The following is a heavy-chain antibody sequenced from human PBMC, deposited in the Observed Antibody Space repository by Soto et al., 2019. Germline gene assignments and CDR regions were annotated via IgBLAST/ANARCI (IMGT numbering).Heavy chain of an antibody. J-gene: IGHJ4*02. Sequence: QVQLVESGGGVVQPGRSLRLSCAASGFTFSTFAMHWVRQAPGKGLEWLALISNDGITKYYAESVKGRFTISRDNSKNTLYLERDSLRTEDTAVYYAYSSGWWGQGTRVTVSS. V-gene: IGHV3-30*03. CDR3: YSSGW. CDR1: GFTFSTFA. D-gene: IGHD6-19*01. CDR2: ISNDGITK.